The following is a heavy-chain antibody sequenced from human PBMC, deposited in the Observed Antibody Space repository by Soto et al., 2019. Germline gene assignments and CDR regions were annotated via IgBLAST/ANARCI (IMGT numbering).Heavy chain of an antibody. CDR2: IYWNDDK. CDR3: AHRLWITAAAYFDV. J-gene: IGHJ4*02. CDR1: GFSLNTNGEA. D-gene: IGHD6-13*01. Sequence: QITLKESGPTVVKPTQTLTLTCTFSGFSLNTNGEAVGWIRQPPGKALEWLALIYWNDDKRYSPSLKNRLTVPKDTSKNQVVLTMTNMDPVDTATYYCAHRLWITAAAYFDVWGQGALVTVSS. V-gene: IGHV2-5*01.